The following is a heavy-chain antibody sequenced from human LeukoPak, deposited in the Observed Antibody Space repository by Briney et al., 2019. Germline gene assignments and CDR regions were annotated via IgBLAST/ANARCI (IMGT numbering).Heavy chain of an antibody. V-gene: IGHV5-51*01. CDR1: GYSFTNYW. Sequence: GESLKISCKGSGYSFTNYWIGWVRQMPGKGLEWMGIIYPGDSDTRYSPSFRGQVTISADKSISTAYLQWSSLKASDTAMYYCARPGGIAMARDYCFDYWGQGTLVTVSS. J-gene: IGHJ4*02. CDR3: ARPGGIAMARDYCFDY. CDR2: IYPGDSDT. D-gene: IGHD5-18*01.